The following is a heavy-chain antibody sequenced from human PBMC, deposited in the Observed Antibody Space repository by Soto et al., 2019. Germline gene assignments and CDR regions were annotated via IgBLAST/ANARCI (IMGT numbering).Heavy chain of an antibody. CDR2: INPNSGGT. CDR1: GYTFTGYY. Sequence: ASVKVSCKASGYTFTGYYMHWVRQAPGQGLEWMGWINPNSGGTNYAQKFQGWVTMNRETYISTAYMELSRLRSDDTAVYYCASGVNGFNSYEGNSCFDPWGQGTLVTVSS. J-gene: IGHJ5*02. CDR3: ASGVNGFNSYEGNSCFDP. D-gene: IGHD3-3*01. V-gene: IGHV1-2*04.